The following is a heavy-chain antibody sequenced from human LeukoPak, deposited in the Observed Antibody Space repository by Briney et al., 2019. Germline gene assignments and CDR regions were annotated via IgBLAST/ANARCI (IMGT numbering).Heavy chain of an antibody. CDR2: ISGGSSTI. D-gene: IGHD6-19*01. J-gene: IGHJ4*02. Sequence: PGGSLRLSCAASGFTLSSYSMNWVRQAPGKGLEWVSYISGGSSTIYYAESVKGRFTISRDNAKSLLYLLMDTLRAEDTAVYYCARVGSTQWPDYWGQGTLVTVSS. V-gene: IGHV3-48*01. CDR3: ARVGSTQWPDY. CDR1: GFTLSSYS.